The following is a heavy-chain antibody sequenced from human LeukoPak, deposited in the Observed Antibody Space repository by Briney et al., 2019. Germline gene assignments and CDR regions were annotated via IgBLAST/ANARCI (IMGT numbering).Heavy chain of an antibody. V-gene: IGHV3-7*03. Sequence: GGSLRLSCAASGFTFSSYWMSWVRQAPGKGLEWVANIKQDGNEEYYVDSVKGRFTISRDNAYNSLYLQMNSLRAEDTAVYHCARDLHYYHSSGSNYYFDYWGQGTLVTVSS. CDR3: ARDLHYYHSSGSNYYFDY. CDR2: IKQDGNEE. J-gene: IGHJ4*02. CDR1: GFTFSSYW. D-gene: IGHD3-22*01.